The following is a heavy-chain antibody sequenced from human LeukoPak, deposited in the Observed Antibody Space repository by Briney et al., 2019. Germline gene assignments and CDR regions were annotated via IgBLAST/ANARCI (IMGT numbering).Heavy chain of an antibody. CDR1: GGSISSITDYY. D-gene: IGHD5-12*01. Sequence: ETLSLTCIVSGGSISSITDYYWGWIRQSPGKGLQWIRNVYYTGSTQYNPSLRSRITISVDTSKNQFSLRLTSVTAADTAVYYCARQGGRGSLDYWGQGALVTVSS. CDR2: VYYTGST. J-gene: IGHJ4*02. V-gene: IGHV4-39*01. CDR3: ARQGGRGSLDY.